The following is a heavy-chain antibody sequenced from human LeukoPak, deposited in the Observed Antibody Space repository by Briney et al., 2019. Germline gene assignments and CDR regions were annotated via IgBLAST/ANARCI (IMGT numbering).Heavy chain of an antibody. CDR2: ISSSGSTI. CDR1: GFTFSDYY. D-gene: IGHD6-19*01. Sequence: GGSLRLSCAASGFTFSDYYMSWIRQAPGKGLEWVSYISSSGSTIYYADSVKGRFTISRDNAKNSLYLQMNSLRAEDTAVYCCARGKEPVAGSLSHFDYWGQGTLVTVSS. J-gene: IGHJ4*02. V-gene: IGHV3-11*04. CDR3: ARGKEPVAGSLSHFDY.